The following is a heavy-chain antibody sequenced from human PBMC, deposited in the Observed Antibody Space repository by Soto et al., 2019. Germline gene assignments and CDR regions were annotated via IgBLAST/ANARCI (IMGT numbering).Heavy chain of an antibody. V-gene: IGHV4-59*01. J-gene: IGHJ4*02. D-gene: IGHD2-2*01. CDR1: GGSISDYS. CDR3: ARGSNSNFEGPIV. Sequence: SETLSLTCTISGGSISDYSWNWIRQPPGRGLERIGYIYYRGSTNYNPSLWSRVTISADTSKNQFSLKLSSVTAADTAVYYCARGSNSNFEGPIVWGQGTLVTVSS. CDR2: IYYRGST.